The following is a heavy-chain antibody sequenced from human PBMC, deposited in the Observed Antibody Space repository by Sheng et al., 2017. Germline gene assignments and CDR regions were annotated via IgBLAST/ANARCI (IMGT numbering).Heavy chain of an antibody. CDR2: ISAYNGDT. J-gene: IGHJ3*02. V-gene: IGHV1-18*01. D-gene: IGHD1-26*01. CDR1: GYTFTTYG. CDR3: ARDWYYSGSYDVFDI. Sequence: QVQLVQSGAEVKKPGASVKVSCKASGYTFTTYGISWVRQAPGQGLEWMGWISAYNGDTNYAQRLQGRVTMTTDTSTSTGYMELRSLRSDDTAVYYCARDWYYSGSYDVFDIWGQGTMVTVSS.